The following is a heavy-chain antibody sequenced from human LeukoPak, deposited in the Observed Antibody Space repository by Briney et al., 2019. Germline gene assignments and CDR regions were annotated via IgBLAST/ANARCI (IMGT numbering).Heavy chain of an antibody. D-gene: IGHD3-22*01. CDR1: GGSISSSTYY. CDR2: IYYSGST. CDR3: ARDRESGHYDSYGYSQGVVDV. J-gene: IGHJ6*04. V-gene: IGHV4-39*07. Sequence: PSETLSLTCTVSGGSISSSTYYWGWIRQPPGKGLEWIGNIYYSGSTYYNPSLKSRVTISVDMSKNQFSLKLTSVTAADTAVYYCARDRESGHYDSYGYSQGVVDVWGKGTTVTVSS.